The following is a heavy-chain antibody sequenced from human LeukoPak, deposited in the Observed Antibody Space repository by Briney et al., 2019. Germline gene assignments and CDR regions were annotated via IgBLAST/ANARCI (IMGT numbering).Heavy chain of an antibody. CDR1: GYTFSTYD. V-gene: IGHV1-8*03. D-gene: IGHD2-2*01. CDR3: ARAIRYQLLSDY. Sequence: VASVKVSXKTSGYTFSTYDINWLRQAAGQGLEWMGWMNPNSANTGFAQKFQGRAAITRDTSTATAYLELSSLTSEDTAVYYCARAIRYQLLSDYWGQGTLVTVSS. CDR2: MNPNSANT. J-gene: IGHJ4*02.